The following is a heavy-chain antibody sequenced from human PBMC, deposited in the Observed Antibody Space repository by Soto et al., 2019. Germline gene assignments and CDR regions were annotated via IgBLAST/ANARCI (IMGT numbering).Heavy chain of an antibody. CDR3: ARDPPVGHRLLWLEGGGWFDH. J-gene: IGHJ5*02. CDR1: GYTFTSYD. D-gene: IGHD3-10*01. V-gene: IGHV1-18*01. Sequence: ASVKVSCKASGYTFTSYDISWVRQAPGQGLEWMGWISPYNVNTNYGQKFQGRVTMTTDESTSTVYMELRSLRSDDTAMYYCARDPPVGHRLLWLEGGGWFDHWGQGTLVTVSS. CDR2: ISPYNVNT.